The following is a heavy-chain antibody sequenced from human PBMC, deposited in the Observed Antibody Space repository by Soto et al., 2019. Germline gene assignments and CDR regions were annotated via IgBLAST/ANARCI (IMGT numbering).Heavy chain of an antibody. CDR2: MNPKSGGT. CDR3: AKENWANPDS. V-gene: IGHV1-2*02. Sequence: ASVKVSCKASGYTFTGYYMHWVRQAPGQGLEWMGWMNPKSGGTRYIQKFQGRVTMTRDTSISTAYMELSSLTVEDTAVYYCAKENWANPDSWGQGTLVTVSS. J-gene: IGHJ4*02. D-gene: IGHD7-27*01. CDR1: GYTFTGYY.